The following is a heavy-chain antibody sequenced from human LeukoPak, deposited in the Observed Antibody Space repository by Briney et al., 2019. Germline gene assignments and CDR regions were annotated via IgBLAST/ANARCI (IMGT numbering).Heavy chain of an antibody. J-gene: IGHJ5*02. Sequence: ASVKVSCKASGYTFTSYDINWVRQATGQGLEWMGWMNPNSGNAGYAQKFQGRVTMTRNTSISTAYMELSGLRSEDTAVYYCARKGRVTATSNWFDPWGQGTLVTVSS. CDR1: GYTFTSYD. CDR2: MNPNSGNA. CDR3: ARKGRVTATSNWFDP. V-gene: IGHV1-8*01. D-gene: IGHD2-15*01.